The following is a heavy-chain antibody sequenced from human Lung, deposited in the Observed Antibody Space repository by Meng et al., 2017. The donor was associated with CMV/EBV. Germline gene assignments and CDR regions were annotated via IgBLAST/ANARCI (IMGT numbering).Heavy chain of an antibody. J-gene: IGHJ4*02. CDR2: IKQDGSEK. Sequence: GGSXRLXXAASGFTFGSYWMSWVRQAPGKGLEWVANIKQDGSEKYYVDSVKGRFTISRDNAKNSLYLQMNSLRAEDTAVYYCARENYYDSSGYPGAFFDYWXQGTLVTVSS. CDR1: GFTFGSYW. V-gene: IGHV3-7*01. D-gene: IGHD3-22*01. CDR3: ARENYYDSSGYPGAFFDY.